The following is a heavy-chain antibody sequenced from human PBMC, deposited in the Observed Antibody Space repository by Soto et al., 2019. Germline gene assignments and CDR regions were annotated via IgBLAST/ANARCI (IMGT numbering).Heavy chain of an antibody. V-gene: IGHV4-59*01. CDR1: GGSISGYY. CDR3: ARDLWGYCGTACYPLDV. J-gene: IGHJ6*02. D-gene: IGHD2-21*02. Sequence: PLETLSVSCTVSGGSISGYYWSWLRQHPGKRLEWIGYVYYSGNTNYNPFLTSRLTISIDTSKNQFSLKLNSVTAADTAVYYCARDLWGYCGTACYPLDVWGPGTTVTVSS. CDR2: VYYSGNT.